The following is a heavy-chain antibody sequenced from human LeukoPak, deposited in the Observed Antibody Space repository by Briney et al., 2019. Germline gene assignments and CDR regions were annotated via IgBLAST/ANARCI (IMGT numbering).Heavy chain of an antibody. CDR3: ARDLGEDQWELIFDY. CDR1: GYTFSSYY. J-gene: IGHJ4*02. V-gene: IGHV1-46*01. Sequence: ASVKVSCKASGYTFSSYYIHWVRQAPGQGLEWMGMINPNGGSTSNAQRFQGRVTMTRDTSMTTFYMEVSSLRSEDTAVYYCARDLGEDQWELIFDYWGQGTLVTVSS. CDR2: INPNGGST. D-gene: IGHD1-26*01.